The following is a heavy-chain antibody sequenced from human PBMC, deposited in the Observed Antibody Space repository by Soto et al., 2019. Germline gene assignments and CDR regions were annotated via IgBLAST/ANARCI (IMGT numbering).Heavy chain of an antibody. CDR2: INQDGSET. J-gene: IGHJ1*01. CDR1: GFTFSSSW. V-gene: IGHV3-7*01. CDR3: ARELIVGPAEYFQH. D-gene: IGHD1-26*01. Sequence: EVQLVESGGGLVQPGGPLRLSCAVSGFTFSSSWMSWVRQTPEKGLEWVANINQDGSETYFLDSVRGRFTISGDNAKNSLCLQMNSLRAEDTALYYCARELIVGPAEYFQHWGQGTLVTVSS.